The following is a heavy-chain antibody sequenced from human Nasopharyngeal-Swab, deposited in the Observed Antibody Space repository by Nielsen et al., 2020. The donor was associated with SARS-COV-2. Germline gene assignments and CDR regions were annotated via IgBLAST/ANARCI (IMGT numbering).Heavy chain of an antibody. CDR1: GGSISSSGYY. D-gene: IGHD3-3*01. Sequence: SETLSLACTVSGGSISSSGYYWSWIRQHPGKGLEWIGYIYYSGSTYYNPSLKSRVTISVDTSKNQFSLKLSSVTAADTAVYYCARGGGGITIFGVVIIGAFDIWGQGTMVTVSS. CDR2: IYYSGST. V-gene: IGHV4-31*03. CDR3: ARGGGGITIFGVVIIGAFDI. J-gene: IGHJ3*02.